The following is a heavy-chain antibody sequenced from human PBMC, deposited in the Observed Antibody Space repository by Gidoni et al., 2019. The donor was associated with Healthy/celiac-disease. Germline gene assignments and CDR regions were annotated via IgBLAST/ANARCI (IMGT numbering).Heavy chain of an antibody. Sequence: QVTLKESGPVLVKPTETLTLTCTVSGFSLSNARMGVSWIRQPPGKALEWLAHIFSNDEKSYSTSLKSRLTISKDTSKSQVVLTMTNMDPVDTATYYCARTIPPWAYCSGGSCYWFDPWGQGTLVTVSS. D-gene: IGHD2-15*01. V-gene: IGHV2-26*01. J-gene: IGHJ5*02. CDR3: ARTIPPWAYCSGGSCYWFDP. CDR2: IFSNDEK. CDR1: GFSLSNARMG.